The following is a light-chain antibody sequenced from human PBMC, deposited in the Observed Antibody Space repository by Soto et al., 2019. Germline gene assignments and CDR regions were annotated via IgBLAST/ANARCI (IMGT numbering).Light chain of an antibody. J-gene: IGKJ3*01. CDR3: QQTHIFPPT. CDR2: ASS. V-gene: IGKV1-12*01. CDR1: QGIGTC. Sequence: DVQMTQSPSSVSASVGDRVTITCRASQGIGTCLAWYQQKPGKAPNLLIHASSNLQSGVPSRFRGSGSGTDFTLTISSLQPDDFATYYCQQTHIFPPTFGPGTKVDIK.